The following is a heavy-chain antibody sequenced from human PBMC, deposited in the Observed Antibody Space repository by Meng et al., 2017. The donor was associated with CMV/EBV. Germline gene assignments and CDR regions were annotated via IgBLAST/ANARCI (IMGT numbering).Heavy chain of an antibody. CDR3: ARERVIVVVPAATTYYYYGMDV. J-gene: IGHJ6*02. Sequence: GESLKISCQASGYTFTGYYMHWVRQAPGQGLEWMGWINPNSGGTNYAQKFQGRVTMTRDTSISTAYMELSRLRSDDTAVYYCARERVIVVVPAATTYYYYGMDVWGQGTTVTVSS. CDR2: INPNSGGT. CDR1: GYTFTGYY. V-gene: IGHV1-2*02. D-gene: IGHD2-2*01.